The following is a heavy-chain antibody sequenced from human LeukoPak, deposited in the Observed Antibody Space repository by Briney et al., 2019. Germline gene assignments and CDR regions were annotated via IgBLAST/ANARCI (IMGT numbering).Heavy chain of an antibody. Sequence: GGSLRLSCAASGFTFSPYGMNWVRQAPGKGLEWISYISRSATIIHYADSVKGRFTISRDDAKNSLYLQMNSLRAKDTAVYYCARDPCGADCHDEYFQYWGQGTLVTVSS. V-gene: IGHV3-48*01. CDR1: GFTFSPYG. D-gene: IGHD2-21*02. CDR3: ARDPCGADCHDEYFQY. J-gene: IGHJ1*01. CDR2: ISRSATII.